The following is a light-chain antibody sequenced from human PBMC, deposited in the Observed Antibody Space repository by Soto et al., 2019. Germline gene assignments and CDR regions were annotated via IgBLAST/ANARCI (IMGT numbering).Light chain of an antibody. V-gene: IGKV1-27*01. J-gene: IGKJ3*01. CDR1: QGINNY. CDR2: AAS. CDR3: QKYSSVPV. Sequence: DIPMTQSPSSLSASVGDRVTITCRASQGINNYVAWYQQKPGKPPKLLIYAASTLQSGFPSRFSGSGSGTDFTLTINNLQPEDVATYSCQKYSSVPVFGPGTKVDIK.